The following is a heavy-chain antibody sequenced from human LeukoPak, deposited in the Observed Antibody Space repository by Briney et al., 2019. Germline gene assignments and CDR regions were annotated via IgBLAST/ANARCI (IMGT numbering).Heavy chain of an antibody. D-gene: IGHD6-19*01. Sequence: PSETLSLTCTVSGGSISSGDYYWSWIRQPPGKGLEWIGYIYYSGSTYYNPSLKRRVTISVDTSKNQFSLKLSSVTAADTAVYYCARLTGSSGWYYFDYWGQGTLVTVSS. CDR3: ARLTGSSGWYYFDY. J-gene: IGHJ4*02. V-gene: IGHV4-30-4*08. CDR2: IYYSGST. CDR1: GGSISSGDYY.